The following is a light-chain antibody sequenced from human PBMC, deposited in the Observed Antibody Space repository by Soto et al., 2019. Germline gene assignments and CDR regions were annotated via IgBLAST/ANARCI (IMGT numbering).Light chain of an antibody. CDR2: DAS. CDR1: QSISSW. J-gene: IGKJ1*01. V-gene: IGKV1-5*01. Sequence: DIQMTQSPSTLSASVGDRVTITCRASQSISSWLAWYQQKPGKAPKLLIYDASSLESGVPSRFSGTGSGTEFTLTISSLQPEDFATYYCQHYNSYKWTFVQGTKVEIK. CDR3: QHYNSYKWT.